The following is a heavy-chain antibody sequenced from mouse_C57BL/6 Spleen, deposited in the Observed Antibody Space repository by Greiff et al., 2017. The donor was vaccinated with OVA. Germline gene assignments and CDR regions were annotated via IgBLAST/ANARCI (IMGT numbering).Heavy chain of an antibody. Sequence: EVKLVESGGGLVKPGGSLKLSCAASGFTFSDYGMHWVRQAPEKGLEWVAYISSGSSTIYYADTVKGRFTISRDNAKNTLFQQMTSLRSEDTAMYYCAKVQLGLYAMDYWGQGTSVTVSS. CDR1: GFTFSDYG. CDR3: AKVQLGLYAMDY. CDR2: ISSGSSTI. J-gene: IGHJ4*01. V-gene: IGHV5-17*01. D-gene: IGHD4-1*02.